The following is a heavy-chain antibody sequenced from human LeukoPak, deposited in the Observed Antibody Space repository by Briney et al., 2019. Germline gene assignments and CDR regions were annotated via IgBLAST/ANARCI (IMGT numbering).Heavy chain of an antibody. V-gene: IGHV3-21*01. D-gene: IGHD6-13*01. CDR3: ARGHSSSPNWFDP. CDR2: ISSSSSYI. J-gene: IGHJ5*02. Sequence: GGSLRLSCAASGFNFSSYTMNWVRQAPGKGLEWVSSISSSSSYIYYADSVKGRFTISRDNAKNSLYLQMNSLRAEDTAVYYCARGHSSSPNWFDPWGQGTLVTVSS. CDR1: GFNFSSYT.